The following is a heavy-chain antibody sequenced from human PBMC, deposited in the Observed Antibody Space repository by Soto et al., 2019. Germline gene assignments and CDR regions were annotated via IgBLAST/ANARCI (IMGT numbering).Heavy chain of an antibody. V-gene: IGHV3-33*01. CDR1: GVSFRAYG. Sequence: QASLVESGGGVVQPGTSLRVSCVASGVSFRAYGMHWVRQAPGKGLEWVASIWFDGSQKYYAKSVEGRFVISRDNPKDTLYLQMNNLRVEDTAVYHCARGIGAGWFDPWGRGTLVTVSS. D-gene: IGHD2-15*01. CDR3: ARGIGAGWFDP. J-gene: IGHJ5*02. CDR2: IWFDGSQK.